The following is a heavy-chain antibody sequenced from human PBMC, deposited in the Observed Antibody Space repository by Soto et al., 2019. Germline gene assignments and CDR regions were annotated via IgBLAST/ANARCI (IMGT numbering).Heavy chain of an antibody. CDR3: ASPPLAVAGKVCFHH. J-gene: IGHJ1*01. CDR2: INPDGSAK. CDR1: GFTFSSYW. D-gene: IGHD6-19*01. Sequence: EVRLVESGGGLVQPGGSLRLSCAASGFTFSSYWMTWVSHAPGKGLEWVANINPDGSAKYYVHSVKGRFTISRDNAKNSLYLQMNSLRAEDTAVYYCASPPLAVAGKVCFHHWGQGTLGTVSS. V-gene: IGHV3-7*01.